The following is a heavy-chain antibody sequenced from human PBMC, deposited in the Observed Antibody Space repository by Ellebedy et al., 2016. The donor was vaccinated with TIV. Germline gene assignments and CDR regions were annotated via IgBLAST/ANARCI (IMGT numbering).Heavy chain of an antibody. CDR1: GNSFTSYW. CDR2: IDPSDSYT. J-gene: IGHJ4*02. CDR3: ARQGEAPLDY. Sequence: GESLKISCQGSGNSFTSYWISWVRQMPGKGLEWMGRIDPSDSYTNYSPSFQGHVTISADKSINTAYLQWSSLKASDTAMYYCARQGEAPLDYWGQGTLVTVSS. V-gene: IGHV5-10-1*01.